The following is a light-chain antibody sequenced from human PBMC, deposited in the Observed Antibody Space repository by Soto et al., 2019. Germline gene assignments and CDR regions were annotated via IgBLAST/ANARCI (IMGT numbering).Light chain of an antibody. J-gene: IGKJ4*01. CDR1: QSVSSSY. CDR3: QQYGSSPLT. Sequence: EIVFTQSPSALSLSPGERATLSCRASQSVSSSYLAWYQQKLGQAPRLLIYGASSRATGIPDRFSGSGSGTDFTLTISRLEPEDFAVYYCQQYGSSPLTFGGGTKVDIK. V-gene: IGKV3-20*01. CDR2: GAS.